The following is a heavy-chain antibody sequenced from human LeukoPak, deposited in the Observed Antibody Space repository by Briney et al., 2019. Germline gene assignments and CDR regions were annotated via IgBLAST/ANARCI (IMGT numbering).Heavy chain of an antibody. CDR2: IYYSGST. CDR3: ASDLHSSGCYHY. CDR1: GGSISSSTYY. V-gene: IGHV4-39*01. D-gene: IGHD3-22*01. Sequence: PSETLSLTCAVSGGSISSSTYYWGWIRQTPGKGPEWIGSIYYSGSTYYNPSLKSRLTISVDTSKNQFSLKLSSVTAADTAVYYCASDLHSSGCYHYWGQGTLVTVSS. J-gene: IGHJ4*02.